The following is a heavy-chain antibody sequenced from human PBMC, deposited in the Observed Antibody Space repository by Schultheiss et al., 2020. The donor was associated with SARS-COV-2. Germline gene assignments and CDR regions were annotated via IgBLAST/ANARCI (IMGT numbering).Heavy chain of an antibody. V-gene: IGHV4-39*07. CDR1: GGSISSGGYY. CDR3: ARGDKFDY. CDR2: IYHSGST. Sequence: SETLSLTCTVSGGSISSGGYYWSWIRQHPGKGLEWIGSIYHSGSTYYNPSLKSRVTISVDTSKNQFSLKLSSVTAADTAVYYCARGDKFDYWGQGTLVTVSS. D-gene: IGHD3-9*01. J-gene: IGHJ4*02.